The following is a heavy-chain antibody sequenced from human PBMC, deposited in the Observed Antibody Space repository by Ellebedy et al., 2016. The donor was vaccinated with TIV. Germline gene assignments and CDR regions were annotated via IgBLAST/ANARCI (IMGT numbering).Heavy chain of an antibody. CDR3: AKAIETDFDY. J-gene: IGHJ4*02. CDR1: GFTFSSYW. CDR2: IKQDGSEK. D-gene: IGHD5-24*01. V-gene: IGHV3-7*03. Sequence: GGSLRLXCAASGFTFSSYWMSWVRQAPGKGLEWVANIKQDGSEKYYVDSVKGRFTISRDNAKNTLYLQMNSLRAEDTAVYYCAKAIETDFDYWGQGTLVTVSS.